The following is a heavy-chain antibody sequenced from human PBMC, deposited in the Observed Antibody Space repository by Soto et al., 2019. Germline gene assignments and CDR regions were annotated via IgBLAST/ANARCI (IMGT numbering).Heavy chain of an antibody. CDR2: ISYDGSNK. CDR3: ARDWADSSGYFPPDY. J-gene: IGHJ4*02. CDR1: GFTFSSYA. Sequence: PGGSLRLSCAASGFTFSSYAMHWVRQAPGKGLEWVAVISYDGSNKYYADSVKGRFTISRDNSKNTLYLQMNSLRAEDTAVYYCARDWADSSGYFPPDYWVQGTLVTV. V-gene: IGHV3-30-3*01. D-gene: IGHD3-22*01.